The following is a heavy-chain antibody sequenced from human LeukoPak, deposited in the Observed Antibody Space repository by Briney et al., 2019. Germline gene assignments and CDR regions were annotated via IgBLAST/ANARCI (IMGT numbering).Heavy chain of an antibody. CDR1: GFTFSSYG. V-gene: IGHV3-30*02. J-gene: IGHJ3*02. Sequence: GGSLRLSCAASGFTFSSYGMHWVRQAPGKGLEWVAFIRYDGSNKYYADSVKGRFTISRDNSKNTLYLQMNSLRAEDTAVYYCAKTLGEYQLLSGAMPNASDIWGQGTMVTVSS. CDR3: AKTLGEYQLLSGAMPNASDI. CDR2: IRYDGSNK. D-gene: IGHD2-2*01.